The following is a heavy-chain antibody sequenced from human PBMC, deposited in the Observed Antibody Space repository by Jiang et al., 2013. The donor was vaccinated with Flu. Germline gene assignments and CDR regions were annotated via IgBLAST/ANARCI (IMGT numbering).Heavy chain of an antibody. CDR3: ARALKYSGFELPYFDF. J-gene: IGHJ4*02. Sequence: GLVKPSETLSLTCTVSGGSITTSSYYWGWVRQPPGKGLVYIGSIYYSGSTYYKPSLKSRVTISVDTSKNQFSLNLSSVTAADTAVYYCARALKYSGFELPYFDFWGQGTLVTVSS. D-gene: IGHD5-12*01. CDR2: IYYSGST. CDR1: GGSITTSSYY. V-gene: IGHV4-39*07.